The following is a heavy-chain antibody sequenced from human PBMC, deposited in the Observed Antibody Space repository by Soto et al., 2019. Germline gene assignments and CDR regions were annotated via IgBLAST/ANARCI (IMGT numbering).Heavy chain of an antibody. CDR3: ARSQGSSTSLEIYYYYYYGMDV. Sequence: QVQLVPSGAEVKKPGSSVKVSCKASGGTFSSYAISWVRQAPGQGLEWMGGIIPISGTANYAQKLQGRVTITADDSTSTAYMELSSLRSEDTAVYYCARSQGSSTSLEIYYYYYYGMDVWGQGTTVTVSS. CDR1: GGTFSSYA. J-gene: IGHJ6*02. CDR2: IIPISGTA. D-gene: IGHD2-2*01. V-gene: IGHV1-69*01.